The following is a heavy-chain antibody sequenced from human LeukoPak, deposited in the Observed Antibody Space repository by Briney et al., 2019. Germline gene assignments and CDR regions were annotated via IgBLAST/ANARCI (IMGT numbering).Heavy chain of an antibody. D-gene: IGHD3-10*01. CDR2: IKRKSDGGTT. J-gene: IGHJ5*02. CDR3: TTDPYDDGSGRWNWFYP. CDR1: VFTFNGFG. V-gene: IGHV3-15*07. Sequence: GGPLRLFCAASVFTFNGFGMHGVREARGEGVEWVGRIKRKSDGGTTDCAAPVKGRYTISRDDSKNTLYLQINSLKTEDTAVYYCTTDPYDDGSGRWNWFYPWGQGTLVTVSS.